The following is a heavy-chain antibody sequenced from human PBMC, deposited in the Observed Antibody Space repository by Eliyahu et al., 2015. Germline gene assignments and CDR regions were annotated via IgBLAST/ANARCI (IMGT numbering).Heavy chain of an antibody. J-gene: IGHJ4*02. Sequence: VQLLQSGAXVKKSGESLKISCGASGYSFSNFWIAWVREKPGKGLEWXGKIYPGDSDVRYNPSFGGQVTLSADRSTRTAYLEWKNLKASDSAIYYCATMVTWWDMYFDNWGQGTLVTVSS. V-gene: IGHV5-51*01. CDR3: ATMVTWWDMYFDN. CDR2: IYPGDSDV. CDR1: GYSFSNFW. D-gene: IGHD1-26*01.